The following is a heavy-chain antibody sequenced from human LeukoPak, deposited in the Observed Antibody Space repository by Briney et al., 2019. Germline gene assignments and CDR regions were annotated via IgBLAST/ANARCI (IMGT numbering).Heavy chain of an antibody. CDR3: AKGGNYDSSGYRFKSPPSAYFDY. CDR1: GFTFDRFT. D-gene: IGHD3-22*01. V-gene: IGHV3-43D*03. CDR2: ISWDGGST. J-gene: IGHJ4*02. Sequence: GGSLSLSCAASGFTFDRFTIHWVRQTAGKGPEGVSLISWDGGSTYYADSVKGRFTISRDNSKNSLYLQMNSLRAEDTALYYCAKGGNYDSSGYRFKSPPSAYFDYWGQGTLVTVSS.